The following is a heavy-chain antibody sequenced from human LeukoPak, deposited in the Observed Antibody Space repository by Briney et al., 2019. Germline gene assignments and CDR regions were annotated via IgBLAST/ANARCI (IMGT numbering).Heavy chain of an antibody. CDR2: INPNSGGT. V-gene: IGHV1-2*02. D-gene: IGHD6-19*01. J-gene: IGHJ4*02. CDR1: GYTFTGYY. CDR3: ARKAVAGNLFDY. Sequence: ASVKVSCKASGYTFTGYYMHWVRQAPGQGLESMGWINPNSGGTNYAQKFQGRVTMTRDTSISTAYMELSRLRSDDTAVYYCARKAVAGNLFDYWGQGTLVTVSS.